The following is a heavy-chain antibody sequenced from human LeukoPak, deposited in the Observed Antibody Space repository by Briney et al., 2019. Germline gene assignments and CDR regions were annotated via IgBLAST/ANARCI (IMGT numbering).Heavy chain of an antibody. CDR1: GGSFSGYY. Sequence: TETLSLTCAVYGGSFSGYYWSWIRQPPGKGLEWIGEINHSGSTNYNPSLKSRVTISVDTSKNQFSLKLSSVTAADTAVYYCARGIAAAGPFDYWGQGTLVTVSS. D-gene: IGHD6-13*01. J-gene: IGHJ4*02. CDR3: ARGIAAAGPFDY. CDR2: INHSGST. V-gene: IGHV4-34*01.